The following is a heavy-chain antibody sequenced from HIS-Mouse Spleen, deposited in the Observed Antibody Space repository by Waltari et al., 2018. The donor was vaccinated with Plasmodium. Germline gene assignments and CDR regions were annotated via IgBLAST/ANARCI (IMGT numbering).Heavy chain of an antibody. J-gene: IGHJ4*02. CDR3: ARGRGACFDY. CDR1: GGSISSSSYY. CDR2: IYYSGST. Sequence: QLQLQESGPGLVKPSETLSLTCTVSGGSISSSSYYWGWIRQPPGTGLEWIGSIYYSGSTYYNPSLKSRVTISVDTSKNQFSLKLSSVTAADTAVYYCARGRGACFDYWGQGTLVTVSS. V-gene: IGHV4-39*07. D-gene: IGHD3-16*01.